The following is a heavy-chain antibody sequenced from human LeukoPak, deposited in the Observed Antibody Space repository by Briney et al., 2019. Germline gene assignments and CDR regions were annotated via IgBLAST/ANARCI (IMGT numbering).Heavy chain of an antibody. V-gene: IGHV3-21*06. Sequence: GGSLRLSCAASGFMLSSCAMIWVRQAPGKGLEWVSAIGADGVTYHADSVRGRFTISRDNARNSLYLQMNSLRAEDTAVYYCARDLSLGMPGGFDFWGQGILVTVSS. CDR1: GFMLSSCA. J-gene: IGHJ4*02. CDR2: IGADGVT. CDR3: ARDLSLGMPGGFDF. D-gene: IGHD2-2*01.